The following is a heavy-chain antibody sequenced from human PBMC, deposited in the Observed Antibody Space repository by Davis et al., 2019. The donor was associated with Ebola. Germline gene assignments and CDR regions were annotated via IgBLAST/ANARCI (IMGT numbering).Heavy chain of an antibody. D-gene: IGHD2-2*02. CDR3: ARGGGPAAIYPPFGY. CDR2: ISYDGSNK. Sequence: PWGSLRLSCAASGVPFSSCAMHWVRQAPGKGLEWVGVISYDGSNKYNADSVKGRIPIFRDNSKNTLYQEINSLRADDTAVYYCARGGGPAAIYPPFGYWGQGTLVTVSS. V-gene: IGHV3-30-3*01. J-gene: IGHJ4*02. CDR1: GVPFSSCA.